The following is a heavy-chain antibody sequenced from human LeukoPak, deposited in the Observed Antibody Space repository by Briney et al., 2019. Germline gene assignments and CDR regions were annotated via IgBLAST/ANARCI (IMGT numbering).Heavy chain of an antibody. V-gene: IGHV5-51*01. D-gene: IGHD5-18*01. J-gene: IGHJ4*02. CDR3: AKTFMGLPYFDS. CDR1: GYRFTRYW. CDR2: INPSDSDT. Sequence: PGEDLKISFKGSGYRFTRYWIGWGRQMPGKGLEGGGVINPSDSDTRFSPSFHGQVTISADQPLSTAYLQWSSLKASDPAMYYCAKTFMGLPYFDSWGQGTLVTVSP.